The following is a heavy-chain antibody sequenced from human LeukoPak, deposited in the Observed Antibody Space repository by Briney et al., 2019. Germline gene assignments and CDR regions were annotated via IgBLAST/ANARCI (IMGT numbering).Heavy chain of an antibody. Sequence: ASVKVSCKASGYTFTSYDIYWVRQTTGQGLEWMGWMNPNSGDTGYAQKFQGRVTMTRDTSISTAYMELSRLRSDDTAIYYGARGARVVPASIGYWGQGTLVTVSS. D-gene: IGHD2-2*02. CDR2: MNPNSGDT. V-gene: IGHV1-8*01. J-gene: IGHJ4*02. CDR1: GYTFTSYD. CDR3: ARGARVVPASIGY.